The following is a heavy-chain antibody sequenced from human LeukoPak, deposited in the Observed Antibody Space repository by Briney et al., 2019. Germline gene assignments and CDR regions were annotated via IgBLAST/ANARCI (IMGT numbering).Heavy chain of an antibody. J-gene: IGHJ4*02. CDR2: ISAYNGNT. CDR3: ARDDGSGTQLDY. CDR1: GYTFTSYS. Sequence: ASVKVSCKASGYTFTSYSISWVRQAPGQGLEWMGWISAYNGNTNYAQKLQGRVTMTTDTSTSTAYMELRSLRSDDTAVYYRARDDGSGTQLDYWGQGTLVTVSS. D-gene: IGHD3-10*01. V-gene: IGHV1-18*04.